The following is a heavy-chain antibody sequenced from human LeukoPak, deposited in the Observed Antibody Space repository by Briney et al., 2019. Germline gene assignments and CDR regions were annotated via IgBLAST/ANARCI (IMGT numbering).Heavy chain of an antibody. CDR3: AKAGYSGYDRDAFDI. J-gene: IGHJ3*02. V-gene: IGHV3-20*04. D-gene: IGHD5-12*01. Sequence: GGSLRLSCAASGFTFDDYGMSWVRQAPGKGLEWVSGRNGGSTGYADSVKGRFTISRDNAKNSLYLQMNSLRAEDMALYYCAKAGYSGYDRDAFDIWGQGTMVTVSS. CDR2: RNGGST. CDR1: GFTFDDYG.